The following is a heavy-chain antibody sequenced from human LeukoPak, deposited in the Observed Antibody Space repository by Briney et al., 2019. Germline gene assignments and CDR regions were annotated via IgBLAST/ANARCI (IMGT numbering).Heavy chain of an antibody. CDR1: GFTFSSYE. Sequence: GGSLRLSCAASGFTFSSYEMNWVRQAPGKGLEWVSYISSSGSTIYYADSVKGRFTISRDNAKKSLYLQVNSLRAEDTAVYCCARGGGSWGFDFWGQGTLVTVSS. D-gene: IGHD3-16*01. CDR3: ARGGGSWGFDF. CDR2: ISSSGSTI. V-gene: IGHV3-48*03. J-gene: IGHJ4*02.